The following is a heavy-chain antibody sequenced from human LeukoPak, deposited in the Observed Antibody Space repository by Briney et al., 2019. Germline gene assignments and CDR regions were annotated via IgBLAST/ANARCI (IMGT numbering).Heavy chain of an antibody. V-gene: IGHV4-38-2*01. CDR1: GFTFSSYS. CDR2: IYHSGST. Sequence: GSLRLSCAASGFTFSSYSMNWVRQAPGKGLEWIGSIYHSGSTYYNPSLKSRVTISVDTSKNQFSLKLSSVTAADTAVYYCAISVVVTAIFDYWGQGTLVTVSS. CDR3: AISVVVTAIFDY. D-gene: IGHD2-21*02. J-gene: IGHJ4*02.